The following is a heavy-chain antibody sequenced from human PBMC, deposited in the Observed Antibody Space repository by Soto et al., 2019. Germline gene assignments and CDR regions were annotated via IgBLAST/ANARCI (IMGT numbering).Heavy chain of an antibody. CDR3: AKGTEQIVHGVFDY. V-gene: IGHV3-23*01. Sequence: GGSLRLSCVASGFTLTNYVMSWVRQPPGKGLEWVSGIGAGGGGTYYADSVKGRFTISRDNSKNTLYLQMNSLRAEDTAVYYCAKGTEQIVHGVFDYWGQGTLVTSPQ. D-gene: IGHD6-6*01. CDR2: IGAGGGGT. CDR1: GFTLTNYV. J-gene: IGHJ4*02.